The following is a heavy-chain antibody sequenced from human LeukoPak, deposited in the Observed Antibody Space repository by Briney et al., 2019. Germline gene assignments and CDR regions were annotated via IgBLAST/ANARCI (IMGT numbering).Heavy chain of an antibody. CDR2: IYHSGSGST. Sequence: SWVRQAPGKGLEWIGYIYHSGSGSTYYNPSLKSRVTISIDKSKNQFSLKLNSVTAADTAVYYCARINDFWSGPTLDVWGQGTTVTVSS. CDR3: ARINDFWSGPTLDV. J-gene: IGHJ6*02. V-gene: IGHV4-30-2*01. D-gene: IGHD3-3*01.